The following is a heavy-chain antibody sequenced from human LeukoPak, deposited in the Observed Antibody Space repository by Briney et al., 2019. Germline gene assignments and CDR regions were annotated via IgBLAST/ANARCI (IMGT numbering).Heavy chain of an antibody. Sequence: GRSLRLSCAASGFTFSNYAMHWVRQAPGKGLEWVALMSYDGSHQYYADSVKGRFTISRDNSKNTLYLQMDSLRAEDTAVYYCAKDLDVDGTGYYFFRWFDSWGQGTLVTVAS. CDR2: MSYDGSHQ. J-gene: IGHJ5*01. D-gene: IGHD3-22*01. CDR1: GFTFSNYA. V-gene: IGHV3-30*07. CDR3: AKDLDVDGTGYYFFRWFDS.